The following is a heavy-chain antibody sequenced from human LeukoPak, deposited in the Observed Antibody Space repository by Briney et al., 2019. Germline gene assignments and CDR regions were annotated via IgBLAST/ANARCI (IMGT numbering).Heavy chain of an antibody. CDR1: GYTFTSYA. J-gene: IGHJ4*02. V-gene: IGHV7-4-1*02. Sequence: ASVKVSCKASGYTFTSYAMNWVRQAPGQGLEWMGWINTNTGNPTYAQGFTGRFVFSLDTSVSTAYLQISSLKAEDTAVYYCARGLTQPSYAHATTTIDYRGQGTLVTVSS. CDR2: INTNTGNP. D-gene: IGHD1-26*01. CDR3: ARGLTQPSYAHATTTIDY.